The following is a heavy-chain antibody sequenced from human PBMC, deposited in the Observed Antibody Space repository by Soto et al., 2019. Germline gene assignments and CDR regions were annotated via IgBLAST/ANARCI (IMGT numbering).Heavy chain of an antibody. Sequence: GXSVKISFEASGYTITSYYLHWVRQAPGQGLEWMGIINPSGGSTSYAQKFQGRVTMTRDTSTSTVYMELSSLRSEYTAVYYCATQAAAVFLLGNTPFDYWGQGTLVTAPQ. CDR3: ATQAAAVFLLGNTPFDY. V-gene: IGHV1-46*01. CDR1: GYTITSYY. J-gene: IGHJ4*02. CDR2: INPSGGST. D-gene: IGHD6-13*01.